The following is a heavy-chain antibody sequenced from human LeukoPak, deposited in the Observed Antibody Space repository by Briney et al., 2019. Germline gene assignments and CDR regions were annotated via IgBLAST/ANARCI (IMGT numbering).Heavy chain of an antibody. J-gene: IGHJ4*02. Sequence: PSETLSLTCTVSGGSISSYYWRWIRQPPGKGLEWIGYIYYSGSTNYNPSLKSRVTISVDTSKNQFSLKLSSVTAADTAVYYCARDGNYYDSSGYPAYWGQGTLVTVSS. CDR1: GGSISSYY. CDR3: ARDGNYYDSSGYPAY. V-gene: IGHV4-59*01. CDR2: IYYSGST. D-gene: IGHD3-22*01.